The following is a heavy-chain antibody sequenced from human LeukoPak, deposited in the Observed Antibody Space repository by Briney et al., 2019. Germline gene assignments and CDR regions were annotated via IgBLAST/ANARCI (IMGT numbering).Heavy chain of an antibody. CDR3: ARLGFYDILTGTSDY. D-gene: IGHD3-9*01. Sequence: GGSLRLSCSASGFTFSSYNMNWVRQAPGKGLEWLSCISSGSSTIYYADSVKGRFTISRDNAKNSLYLQMNSLRAEDTAVYYCARLGFYDILTGTSDYWGQGTLVTVSS. CDR2: ISSGSSTI. V-gene: IGHV3-48*04. CDR1: GFTFSSYN. J-gene: IGHJ4*02.